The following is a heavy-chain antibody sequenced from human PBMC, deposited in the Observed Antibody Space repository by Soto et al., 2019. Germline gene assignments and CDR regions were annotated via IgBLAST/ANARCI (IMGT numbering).Heavy chain of an antibody. CDR1: GFTFSDYY. CDR3: ARNYYGSGSYSLADY. J-gene: IGHJ4*02. CDR2: ISSSSSYT. Sequence: QVQLVASGGGLVKPGGSLRLSCAASGFTFSDYYMSWIRQAPGKGLEWVSYISSSSSYTNYADSVKGRFTISRDNAKNSLHLQMNSLRAEDTAVYYCARNYYGSGSYSLADYWGQGTLVTVSS. V-gene: IGHV3-11*06. D-gene: IGHD3-10*01.